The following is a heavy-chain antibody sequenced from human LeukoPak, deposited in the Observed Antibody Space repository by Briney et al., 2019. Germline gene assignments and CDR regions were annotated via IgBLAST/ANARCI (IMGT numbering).Heavy chain of an antibody. CDR2: ISSGGSTI. CDR3: ARVQFQWFDP. Sequence: GGSLRLSCAASGFIFSDYYMSWIRQAPGKGLEWLSFISSGGSTIYYADSVKGRFTISRDNAQNSLYLQMNSLRAEDTAVYYCARVQFQWFDPWGQGTLVTVSS. V-gene: IGHV3-11*04. J-gene: IGHJ5*02. D-gene: IGHD6-19*01. CDR1: GFIFSDYY.